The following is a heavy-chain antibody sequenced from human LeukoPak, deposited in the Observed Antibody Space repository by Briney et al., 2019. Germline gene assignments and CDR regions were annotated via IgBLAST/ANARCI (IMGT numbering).Heavy chain of an antibody. D-gene: IGHD6-13*01. Sequence: ASVEVSFKASGYTFSSYGISWVRQAPGQGLERMGWISAYNGNTNYAQKLQGRVTMTTDTSTSTAYMELRSLRSDDTAVYYCARDSSSWYFSAEAAFDIWGQGTMVTVSS. V-gene: IGHV1-18*01. CDR2: ISAYNGNT. CDR1: GYTFSSYG. J-gene: IGHJ3*02. CDR3: ARDSSSWYFSAEAAFDI.